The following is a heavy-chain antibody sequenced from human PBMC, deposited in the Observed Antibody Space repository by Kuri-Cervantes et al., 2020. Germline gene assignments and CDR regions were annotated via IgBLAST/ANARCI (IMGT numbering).Heavy chain of an antibody. CDR1: GGSFSGYY. J-gene: IGHJ5*02. V-gene: IGHV4-34*01. CDR3: ARGPPLYHRRYCSSTSCYATANWFDP. D-gene: IGHD2-2*01. Sequence: SETLSLTCAVYGGSFSGYYWSWIRQPPGKGLEWIGEINHSGSTNYNPSLESRVTISVDTSKNQFSLKLSSVTAADTAVYYCARGPPLYHRRYCSSTSCYATANWFDPWGQGTLVTVSS. CDR2: INHSGST.